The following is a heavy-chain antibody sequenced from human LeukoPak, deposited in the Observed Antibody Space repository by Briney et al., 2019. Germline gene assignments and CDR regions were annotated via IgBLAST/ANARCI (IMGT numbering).Heavy chain of an antibody. J-gene: IGHJ4*02. Sequence: PGGSLRLSCAASGFTFSSYWMSWVRQAPGRRPEWVANMNIDGSEKHYADSVKGRFFISRDNARNLVYLQMASLRVEDTAIYYCARDPVEWELLLDYWGQGTPVTASS. CDR2: MNIDGSEK. D-gene: IGHD1-26*01. CDR1: GFTFSSYW. V-gene: IGHV3-7*03. CDR3: ARDPVEWELLLDY.